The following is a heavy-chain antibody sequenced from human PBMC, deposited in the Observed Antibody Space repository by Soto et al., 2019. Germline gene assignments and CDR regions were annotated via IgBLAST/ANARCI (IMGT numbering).Heavy chain of an antibody. J-gene: IGHJ4*02. CDR3: ARGGYSYGYGFDY. CDR2: IYYSGST. V-gene: IGHV4-59*01. D-gene: IGHD5-18*01. CDR1: GGSISSYY. Sequence: TSETLSLTCTVSGGSISSYYWGWIRQPPGKGLEWIGYIYYSGSTNYNPSLKSRVTISVDTSKNQFSLKLSSVTAADTAVYYCARGGYSYGYGFDYWGQGTLVTVSS.